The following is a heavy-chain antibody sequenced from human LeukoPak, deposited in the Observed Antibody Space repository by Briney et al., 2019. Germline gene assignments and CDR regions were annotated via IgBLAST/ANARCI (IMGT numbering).Heavy chain of an antibody. CDR3: AKQKGAIAAAAFDY. CDR1: GFTFSSYA. CDR2: ISYDGSNK. Sequence: RAGGSLRLSCAASGFTFSSYAMHWVRQAPGKGLEWVAVISYDGSNKYYADSVKGRFTISRDNSKNTLYLQMNSLRAEDTAVYYCAKQKGAIAAAAFDYWGQGTLVTVSS. V-gene: IGHV3-30-3*02. D-gene: IGHD6-13*01. J-gene: IGHJ4*02.